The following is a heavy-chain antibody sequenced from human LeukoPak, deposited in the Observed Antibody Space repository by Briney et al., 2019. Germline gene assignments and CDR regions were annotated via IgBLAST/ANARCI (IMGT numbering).Heavy chain of an antibody. CDR1: GFSFSSYW. CDR3: AKDVVGATGGGFDY. D-gene: IGHD1-26*01. J-gene: IGHJ4*02. CDR2: ISGSGGST. Sequence: GGSLRLSCAASGFSFSSYWMSWVRQAPGKGLEWVSAISGSGGSTYYADSVKGRFTISRDNSKNTLYLQMNSLRAEDTAVYYCAKDVVGATGGGFDYWGQGTLVTVSS. V-gene: IGHV3-23*01.